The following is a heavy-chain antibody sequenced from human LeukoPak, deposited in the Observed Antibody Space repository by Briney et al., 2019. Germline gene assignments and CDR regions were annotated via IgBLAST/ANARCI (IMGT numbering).Heavy chain of an antibody. D-gene: IGHD2-2*01. CDR2: ISPDGSNK. V-gene: IGHV3-30*03. CDR1: GFIFGTYG. CDR3: ARPVVPAVVYYGMDV. Sequence: GGSLRLSCAASGFIFGTYGMHWVRQAPGKGLEWVAAISPDGSNKYYADSVKGRFTIFRDNSGNTLYVQMNNLKDEDTAVYYCARPVVPAVVYYGMDVWGQGTTVTVSS. J-gene: IGHJ6*02.